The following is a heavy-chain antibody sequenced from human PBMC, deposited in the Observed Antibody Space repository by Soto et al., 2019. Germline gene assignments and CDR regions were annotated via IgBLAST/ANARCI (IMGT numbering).Heavy chain of an antibody. D-gene: IGHD2-2*01. CDR1: GFTFSSYS. CDR3: AGSRDGYNELFDY. CDR2: ISSSSSYI. J-gene: IGHJ4*02. V-gene: IGHV3-21*01. Sequence: GGSLRLSCAASGFTFSSYSMNWVRQAPGKGLEWVSSISSSSSYIYYADSVKGRFTISRDNAKNSLYLQMNSLRAEDTAVYYCAGSRDGYNELFDYWRQGTLVTVSS.